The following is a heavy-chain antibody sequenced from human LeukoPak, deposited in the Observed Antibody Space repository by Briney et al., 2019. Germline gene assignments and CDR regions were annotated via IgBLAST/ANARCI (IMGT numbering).Heavy chain of an antibody. CDR2: ISGSGGST. J-gene: IGHJ2*01. D-gene: IGHD1-26*01. V-gene: IGHV3-23*01. Sequence: GGSLRLSCAASGFTFSSYAMSWVRQAPGKGLEWVSAISGSGGSTYYADSVKGRFTISRDNSKNTLYLHMNTLRAEDTAIYYCAKDRTVGASYWYFDLWGRGTLVTVSS. CDR1: GFTFSSYA. CDR3: AKDRTVGASYWYFDL.